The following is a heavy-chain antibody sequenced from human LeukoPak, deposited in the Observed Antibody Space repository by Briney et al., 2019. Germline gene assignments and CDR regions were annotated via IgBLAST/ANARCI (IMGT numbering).Heavy chain of an antibody. D-gene: IGHD3-10*01. Sequence: PLESLSLTCTFSGDSFSSYYWSWLRHTPEMGMEWDGYIHTSGRTSYSPSLRSRVTRSVDSSKNQLSLMLSSVPAADTAVYYGTRRAPTSYGHYLDSLGQGTLVTVSS. CDR3: TRRAPTSYGHYLDS. V-gene: IGHV4-4*09. J-gene: IGHJ4*02. CDR1: GDSFSSYY. CDR2: IHTSGRT.